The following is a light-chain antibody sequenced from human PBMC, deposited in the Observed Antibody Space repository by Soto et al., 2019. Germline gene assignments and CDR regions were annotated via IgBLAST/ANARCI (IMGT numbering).Light chain of an antibody. V-gene: IGKV3-20*01. CDR3: QHYGTSRLS. Sequence: EIVLTQSPGILSLSPGERATLSCRASQSITNNYLAWYQQKPGQAPRLLISNVSNRATGIPDRFSGSGSGTDFTLNINRLEPEDFAVYYCQHYGTSRLSFGGGTKVEIK. CDR2: NVS. J-gene: IGKJ4*01. CDR1: QSITNNY.